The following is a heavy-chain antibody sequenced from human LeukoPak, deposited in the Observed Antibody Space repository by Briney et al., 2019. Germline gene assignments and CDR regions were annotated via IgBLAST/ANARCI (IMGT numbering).Heavy chain of an antibody. CDR2: IKHDGSET. Sequence: GGSLRLSCAASGFTFSNIWMSWVRQAPGKGLEWVANIKHDGSETNYVDSVKGRFTISRDNAKNSLHLQMNSLRAKDTAVYYCAKNGGPHGMDVWGQGTTVTVSS. J-gene: IGHJ6*02. CDR1: GFTFSNIW. V-gene: IGHV3-7*02. CDR3: AKNGGPHGMDV. D-gene: IGHD3-10*01.